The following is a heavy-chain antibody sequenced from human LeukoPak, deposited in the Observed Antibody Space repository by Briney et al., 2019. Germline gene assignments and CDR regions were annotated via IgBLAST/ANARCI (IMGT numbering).Heavy chain of an antibody. J-gene: IGHJ4*02. CDR1: GFTFSKYW. V-gene: IGHV3-74*01. Sequence: PGGSLRLSCAASGFTFSKYWLHWLRQAPGKGLVWVSRINPDDKSASYADSVKGRFTIARDDARKTLYLQMNSLRAEDTAVYYCAKTPLYSSGVTSFDSWGQGTLVTVSS. D-gene: IGHD6-19*01. CDR3: AKTPLYSSGVTSFDS. CDR2: INPDDKSA.